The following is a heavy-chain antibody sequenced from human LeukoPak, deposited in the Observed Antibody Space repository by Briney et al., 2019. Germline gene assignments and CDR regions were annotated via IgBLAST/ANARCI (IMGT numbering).Heavy chain of an antibody. V-gene: IGHV3-21*01. CDR2: ISSSSAYI. CDR1: GFNVSSHH. D-gene: IGHD5-18*01. Sequence: PGGSLRLSCAVSGFNVSSHHMNWVRQAPGKGLEWVSSISSSSAYIYYADSVKGRFTISRDNAKNSLYLQMNSLRAEDTAVYYCARASGDTVDTTTMGSYWGQGTLVTVSS. J-gene: IGHJ4*02. CDR3: ARASGDTVDTTTMGSY.